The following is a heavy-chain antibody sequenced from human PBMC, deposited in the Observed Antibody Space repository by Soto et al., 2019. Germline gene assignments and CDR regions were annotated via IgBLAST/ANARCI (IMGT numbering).Heavy chain of an antibody. V-gene: IGHV3-33*06. D-gene: IGHD2-2*02. Sequence: VGCLRLSCAASGFTFSSYGMHWVRQAPGKGLEWVAVIWYDGSNKYYADSVKGRFTISRDNSKNTLYLQMNSLRAEDTAVYYCAKGTVPAAIRRDYFGYWGQGTLVTVS. J-gene: IGHJ4*02. CDR1: GFTFSSYG. CDR2: IWYDGSNK. CDR3: AKGTVPAAIRRDYFGY.